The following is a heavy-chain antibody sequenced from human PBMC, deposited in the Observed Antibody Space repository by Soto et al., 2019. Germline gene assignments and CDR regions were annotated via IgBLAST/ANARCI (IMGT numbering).Heavy chain of an antibody. CDR3: ARGLYSSSEFDY. D-gene: IGHD6-6*01. CDR2: IYYSGST. J-gene: IGHJ4*02. V-gene: IGHV4-59*01. CDR1: GFSISSYY. Sequence: SETLSLTCTVSGFSISSYYWSWIRQPPGKGLEWIGYIYYSGSTNYNPSLKSRVTISVDTSKNQFSLKLSSVTAADTAVYYCARGLYSSSEFDYWGQGTLVTVSS.